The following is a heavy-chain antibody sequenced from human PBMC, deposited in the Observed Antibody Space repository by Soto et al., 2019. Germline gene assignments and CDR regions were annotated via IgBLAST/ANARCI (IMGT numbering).Heavy chain of an antibody. V-gene: IGHV3-21*01. CDR1: GFTFSSYS. Sequence: LRLSCAASGFTFSSYSMNWVRQAPGKGLEWVSSISSSSSYIYYADSVKGRFTISRDNAKNSLYLQMNSLRAEDTAVYYCARDPIAAAGARFDPWGQGTLVTVSS. CDR3: ARDPIAAAGARFDP. D-gene: IGHD6-13*01. J-gene: IGHJ5*02. CDR2: ISSSSSYI.